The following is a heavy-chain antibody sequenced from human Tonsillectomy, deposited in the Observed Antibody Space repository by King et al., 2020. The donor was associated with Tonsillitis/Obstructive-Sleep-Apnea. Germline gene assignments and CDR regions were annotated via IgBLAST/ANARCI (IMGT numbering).Heavy chain of an antibody. D-gene: IGHD3-3*01. CDR2: IWYDVSNK. V-gene: IGHV3-33*01. CDR1: GFTFNNYG. J-gene: IGHJ3*02. CDR3: ARDRLTIFGVDDAFDI. Sequence: VQLVQSGGGVVQPGRSLRLSYAASGFTFNNYGIYWVRQAPGKGLEWVAVIWYDVSNKYYADSVKGRFTISRDNSKNTLYLQMNSLRAEDTAVYYCARDRLTIFGVDDAFDIWGQGTMVTVSS.